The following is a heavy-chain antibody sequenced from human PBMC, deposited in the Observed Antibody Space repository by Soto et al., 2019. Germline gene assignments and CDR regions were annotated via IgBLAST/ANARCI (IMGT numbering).Heavy chain of an antibody. D-gene: IGHD3-16*01. CDR1: GFMFSTYL. Sequence: GSLRLSCEASGFMFSTYLMSWVRQAPGKGLEWVANIKQGGNEKFYVDSAKGRFTISRDNAKKSLFLQMNSLRPEDTAVYYCVGALTYEVPYYYYGMDVWGQGTTVTVSS. CDR3: VGALTYEVPYYYYGMDV. V-gene: IGHV3-7*01. J-gene: IGHJ6*02. CDR2: IKQGGNEK.